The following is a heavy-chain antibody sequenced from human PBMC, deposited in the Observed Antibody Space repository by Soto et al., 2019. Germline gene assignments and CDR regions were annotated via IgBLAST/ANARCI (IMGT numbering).Heavy chain of an antibody. J-gene: IGHJ4*02. CDR2: ISGSSTYI. CDR1: GFTFSTYI. CDR3: ARGPPGDF. D-gene: IGHD3-3*01. Sequence: GGSLRLSCAASGFTFSTYIMNWVRQAPGKGLEWVSSISGSSTYIYYADSVKGRFTISRDNAKNSLYLQMNSLRAEDTAVYYSARGPPGDFWGQGTLVTVSS. V-gene: IGHV3-21*01.